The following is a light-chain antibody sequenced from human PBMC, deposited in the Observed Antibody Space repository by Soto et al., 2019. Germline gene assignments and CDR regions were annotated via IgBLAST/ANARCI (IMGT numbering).Light chain of an antibody. CDR3: QQYGSSPLT. J-gene: IGKJ4*01. CDR2: GAS. Sequence: IVLTQSPGTLSLSPGERATLSCRASQSVSSSYLAWYQQKPGQAPRLLIFGASNRANGIPDRFSGSGSGTDFTLTISRLEPEDFAVFYCQQYGSSPLTFGGGTKVDIK. CDR1: QSVSSSY. V-gene: IGKV3-20*01.